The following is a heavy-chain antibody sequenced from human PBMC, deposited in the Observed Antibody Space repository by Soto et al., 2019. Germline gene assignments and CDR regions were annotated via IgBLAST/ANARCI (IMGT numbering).Heavy chain of an antibody. J-gene: IGHJ4*02. CDR3: ASLNYYDSSGYFDY. CDR2: IIPIFGTA. D-gene: IGHD3-22*01. CDR1: GGTFSSYA. Sequence: GASVKVSCKASGGTFSSYAISWVRQAPGQGLEWMGGIIPIFGTANYAQKFQGRVTITADKSTSTAYMELSSLRSEDTAVYYCASLNYYDSSGYFDYSGQGTLVTVCS. V-gene: IGHV1-69*06.